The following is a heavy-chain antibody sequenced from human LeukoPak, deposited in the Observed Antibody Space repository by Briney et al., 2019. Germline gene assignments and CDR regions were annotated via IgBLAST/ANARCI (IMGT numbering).Heavy chain of an antibody. Sequence: SETLSLTCAVYGGSFSGYYWSWIRQPPGKGLEWIGEINHSGSTNYNPSLKSRVTISVDTPKNQFSLKLSSVTAADTAVYYCARGPEYYDILTGYSSNYYYYGMDVWGQGTTVTVSS. CDR1: GGSFSGYY. CDR3: ARGPEYYDILTGYSSNYYYYGMDV. CDR2: INHSGST. D-gene: IGHD3-9*01. V-gene: IGHV4-34*01. J-gene: IGHJ6*02.